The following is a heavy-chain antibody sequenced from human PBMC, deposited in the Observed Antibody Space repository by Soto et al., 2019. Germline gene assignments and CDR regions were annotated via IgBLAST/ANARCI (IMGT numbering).Heavy chain of an antibody. Sequence: PGGSLRLSCAASGFTFSSYWMHWVRQAPGKGLVWVSRISIDGSRTNYADSVKGRFTISRDNAKNTLYLQMNGLRAEDTAVYYCAKDGQSCFWSGYYLDVWGQGTTVTVSS. CDR3: AKDGQSCFWSGYYLDV. CDR2: ISIDGSRT. J-gene: IGHJ6*02. D-gene: IGHD3-3*01. V-gene: IGHV3-74*01. CDR1: GFTFSSYW.